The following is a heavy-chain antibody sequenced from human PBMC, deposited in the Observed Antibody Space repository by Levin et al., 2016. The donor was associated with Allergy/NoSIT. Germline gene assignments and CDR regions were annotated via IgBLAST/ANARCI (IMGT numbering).Heavy chain of an antibody. D-gene: IGHD4-17*01. V-gene: IGHV1-2*04. CDR2: INPNSGGT. Sequence: ASVKVSCKASGYTFTGYYMHWVRQAPGQGLEWMGWINPNSGGTNYAQKFQGWVTMTRDTSISTAYMELSRLRSDDTAVYYCARGSGDYSNHHGMDVWGQGTTVTVSS. CDR3: ARGSGDYSNHHGMDV. J-gene: IGHJ6*02. CDR1: GYTFTGYY.